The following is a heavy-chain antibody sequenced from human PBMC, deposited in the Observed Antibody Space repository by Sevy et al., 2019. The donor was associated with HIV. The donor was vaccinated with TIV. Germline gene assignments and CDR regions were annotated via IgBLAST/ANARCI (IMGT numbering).Heavy chain of an antibody. D-gene: IGHD2-2*01. J-gene: IGHJ4*02. CDR3: AGDGGYCSSTSCSRSFDY. CDR1: GCTFSSYA. CDR2: IIPIFGTA. Sequence: ASVKVSCKASGCTFSSYAISWVRQAPGQGLEWMGGIIPIFGTANYAQKFQGRVTITADESTSTAYMELSSLRSEDTAVYYCAGDGGYCSSTSCSRSFDYWGQGTLVTVSS. V-gene: IGHV1-69*13.